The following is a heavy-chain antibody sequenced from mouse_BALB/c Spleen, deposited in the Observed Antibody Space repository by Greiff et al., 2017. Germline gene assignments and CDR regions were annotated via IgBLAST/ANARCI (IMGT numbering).Heavy chain of an antibody. J-gene: IGHJ4*01. V-gene: IGHV2-6-4*01. CDR1: GFSLSRYS. CDR3: ARNLYDGYAMDY. Sequence: VKLMESGPGLVAPSQSLSITCTVSGFSLSRYSVHWVRQPPGKGLEWLGMIWGGGSTDYTSALKSRLSISKDNSKSQVFLKMNSLQTDDTAMYYCARNLYDGYAMDYWGQGTSVTVSS. D-gene: IGHD2-3*01. CDR2: IWGGGST.